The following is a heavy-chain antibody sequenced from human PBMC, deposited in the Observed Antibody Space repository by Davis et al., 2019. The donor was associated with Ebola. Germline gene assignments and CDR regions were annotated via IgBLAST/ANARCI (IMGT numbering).Heavy chain of an antibody. CDR2: INHSGST. J-gene: IGHJ4*02. CDR1: GGSISSSSYY. CDR3: ASSYSSGWYSGFY. Sequence: SETLSLTCTVSGGSISSSSYYWGWIRQPPGKGLEWIGEINHSGSTNYNPSLKSRVTISVDTSKNQFSLKLSSVTAADTAVYYCASSYSSGWYSGFYWGQGTLVTVSS. D-gene: IGHD6-19*01. V-gene: IGHV4-39*07.